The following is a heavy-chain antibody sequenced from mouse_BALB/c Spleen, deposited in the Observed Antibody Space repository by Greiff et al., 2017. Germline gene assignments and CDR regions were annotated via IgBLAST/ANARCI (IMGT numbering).Heavy chain of an antibody. Sequence: EVMLVESGGGLVQPGGSLRLSCATSGFTFTDYYMSWVRQPPGKALEWLGFIRNKANGYTTEYSASVKGRFTISRDNSQSILYLQMNTLRAEDSATYYCARDKGYDRGLYWYFDVWGAGTTVTVSS. CDR3: ARDKGYDRGLYWYFDV. J-gene: IGHJ1*01. CDR1: GFTFTDYY. V-gene: IGHV7-3*02. CDR2: IRNKANGYTT. D-gene: IGHD2-2*01.